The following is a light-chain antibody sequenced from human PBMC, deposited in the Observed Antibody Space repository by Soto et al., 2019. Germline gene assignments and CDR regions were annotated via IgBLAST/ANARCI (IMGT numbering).Light chain of an antibody. V-gene: IGLV1-44*01. CDR2: SNN. Sequence: QSVLTQPPSASGTPGQRVTNSCSGSSSNIGSNTVNWYQQLPGTAPKLLIYSNNQRPSGVPDRFSGSKSGTSASLAISGLQSEDEADYYCAAWDDSLNARVFGGGTKLTVL. CDR3: AAWDDSLNARV. J-gene: IGLJ3*02. CDR1: SSNIGSNT.